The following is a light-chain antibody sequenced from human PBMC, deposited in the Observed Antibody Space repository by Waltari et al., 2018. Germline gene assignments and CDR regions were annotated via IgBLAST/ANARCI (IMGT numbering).Light chain of an antibody. CDR3: QQYHKWPPT. CDR2: GAS. J-gene: IGKJ3*01. CDR1: QSLSSN. Sequence: EIVMTQSPATLSVSPGERATLSCRASQSLSSNLAWYQQKPGQAPRLLIYGASTRATGSPGRLGGSGSETEFTLTISSLQPEDFGVYYCQQYHKWPPTFGPRTKVDIK. V-gene: IGKV3-15*01.